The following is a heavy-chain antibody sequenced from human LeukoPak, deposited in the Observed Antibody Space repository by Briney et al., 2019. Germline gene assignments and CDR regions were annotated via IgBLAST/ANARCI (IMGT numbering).Heavy chain of an antibody. J-gene: IGHJ4*02. CDR3: VRDYHGSGPDY. CDR2: IWYDGSNK. CDR1: GFSFNSHG. V-gene: IGHV3-33*01. D-gene: IGHD3-10*01. Sequence: PGGSLRLSCTASGFSFNSHGMHWVRQAPGKGLEWVAVIWYDGSNKYYADSVKGRFIISRDNSKNTVDLQMNSLRAEDTAVYYCVRDYHGSGPDYWGQGTLVTVSS.